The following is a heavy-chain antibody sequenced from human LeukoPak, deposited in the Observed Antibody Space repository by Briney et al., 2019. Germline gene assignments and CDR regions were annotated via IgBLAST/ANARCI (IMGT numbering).Heavy chain of an antibody. V-gene: IGHV3-33*01. CDR2: IWYDGSNK. Sequence: GGSLRLSCAASGFTFSSYGMHWVRQAPGKGLEWVAVIWYDGSNKYYADSVKGRFTISRDNSKNTLYLQMNSLRAEDTAVYYCARDSEMATIFVWNFDYWGQGTLVTVSS. D-gene: IGHD5-12*01. CDR1: GFTFSSYG. CDR3: ARDSEMATIFVWNFDY. J-gene: IGHJ4*02.